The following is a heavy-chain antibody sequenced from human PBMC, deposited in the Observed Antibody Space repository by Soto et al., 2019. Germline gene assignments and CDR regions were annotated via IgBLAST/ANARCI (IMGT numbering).Heavy chain of an antibody. J-gene: IGHJ3*02. CDR2: IRSKTNSYAT. Sequence: EVQLVESGGGLVQPGSLKLPCAASGFTVSGAAVHWVGQDSWEGGEGGGRIRSKTNSYATADAASVKGRFTISRDDSKNTAYLQMNSLKTEDTAVYYCTSHLGELSFPRAFDIWGQGTMVTVSS. D-gene: IGHD3-16*02. CDR3: TSHLGELSFPRAFDI. CDR1: GFTVSGAA. V-gene: IGHV3-73*01.